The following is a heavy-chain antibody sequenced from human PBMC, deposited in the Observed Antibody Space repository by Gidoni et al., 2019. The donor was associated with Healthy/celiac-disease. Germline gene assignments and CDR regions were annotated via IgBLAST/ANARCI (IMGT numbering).Heavy chain of an antibody. CDR3: SRQYCSGGSCPFDY. CDR2: IYYSGST. CDR1: GGSISRYY. V-gene: IGHV4-59*01. D-gene: IGHD2-15*01. Sequence: QVQLQESGPGLVKPSETLSLTCTVSGGSISRYYWSWIRQPPGKGLEWIGYIYYSGSTNYNPSLKSRVTISVDTSKNQFSLKLSSVTAADTAVYYCSRQYCSGGSCPFDYWGQGTLVTVSS. J-gene: IGHJ4*02.